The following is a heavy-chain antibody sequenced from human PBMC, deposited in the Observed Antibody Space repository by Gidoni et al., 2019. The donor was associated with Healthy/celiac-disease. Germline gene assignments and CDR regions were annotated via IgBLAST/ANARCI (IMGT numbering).Heavy chain of an antibody. J-gene: IGHJ3*02. CDR1: GFTFSSYS. CDR3: ARDATPSKAVLWEPNAFDI. D-gene: IGHD1-26*01. V-gene: IGHV3-21*01. Sequence: EVQLVESGGGRVKPGGSLRLSCAASGFTFSSYSMNWVRQAPGKGLEWVSSISSSSSYIYYADSVKGRFTISRDNAKNSLYLQMNSLRAEDTAVYYCARDATPSKAVLWEPNAFDIWGQGTMVTVSS. CDR2: ISSSSSYI.